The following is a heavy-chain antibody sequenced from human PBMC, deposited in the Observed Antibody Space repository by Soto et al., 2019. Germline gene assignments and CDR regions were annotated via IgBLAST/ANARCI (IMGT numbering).Heavy chain of an antibody. J-gene: IGHJ5*02. D-gene: IGHD5-12*01. Sequence: QVQLVQSGAEVKKPGASVKVSCKSSGYTFTSHGITWVRQAPGQGLEWMGWISAYNGNTNYAQKLQGRVTMTTDTCTSTAYMELRSLRSDDTAVYYCARISGYDGDNWFDPWGQGTLVTVSS. V-gene: IGHV1-18*01. CDR2: ISAYNGNT. CDR3: ARISGYDGDNWFDP. CDR1: GYTFTSHG.